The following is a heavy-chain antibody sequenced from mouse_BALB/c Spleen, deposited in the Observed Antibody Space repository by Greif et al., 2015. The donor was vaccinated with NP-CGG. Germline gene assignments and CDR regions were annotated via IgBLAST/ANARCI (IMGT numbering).Heavy chain of an antibody. J-gene: IGHJ4*01. CDR3: ARSYYDSSYAMAD. D-gene: IGHD1-1*01. Sequence: EVQLQESGAELVRPGALVKLSCKASGFNIKDYYMHWVKQRPEQGLEWIGWIDPENGNTIYDPKFQGKASITADTSSNTTYLQLCRRTSTDTVVYYCARSYYDSSYAMADWGQGTSVTISS. CDR1: GFNIKDYY. V-gene: IGHV14-1*02. CDR2: IDPENGNT.